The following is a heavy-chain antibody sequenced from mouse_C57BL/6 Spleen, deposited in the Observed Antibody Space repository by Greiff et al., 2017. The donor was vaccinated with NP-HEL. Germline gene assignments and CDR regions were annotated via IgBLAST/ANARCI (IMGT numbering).Heavy chain of an antibody. D-gene: IGHD2-13*01. V-gene: IGHV1-76*01. CDR2: IYPGSGNT. J-gene: IGHJ4*01. CDR3: ARGGDAPAMDY. CDR1: GYTFTDYY. Sequence: VQLQQSGAELVRPGASVKLSCKASGYTFTDYYINWVKQRPGQGLEWIARIYPGSGNTYYNEKFKGKATLTAEQSSSTAYMQLSSLTSEDSAVYFRARGGDAPAMDYWGQGTSVTVAS.